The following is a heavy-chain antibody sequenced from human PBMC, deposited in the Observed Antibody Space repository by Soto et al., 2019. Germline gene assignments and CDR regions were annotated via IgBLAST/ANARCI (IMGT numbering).Heavy chain of an antibody. D-gene: IGHD2-2*01. Sequence: QVQLQESGPGLVKPSGTLSLTCAVSGASVSTANWWTWVRQPPGNGLAWIGEIYHTGDTNYNPSLKSRVTISLDRSNNRFSLNLHSVSAADTAVYYCATRSPVAPYWGQGTLVTVSS. V-gene: IGHV4-4*02. CDR1: GASVSTANW. J-gene: IGHJ4*02. CDR3: ATRSPVAPY. CDR2: IYHTGDT.